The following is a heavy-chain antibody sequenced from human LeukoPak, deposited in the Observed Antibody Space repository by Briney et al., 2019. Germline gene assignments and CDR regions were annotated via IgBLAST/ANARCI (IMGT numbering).Heavy chain of an antibody. CDR2: IYYSGST. CDR1: GGSISSSSHY. V-gene: IGHV4-39*07. J-gene: IGHJ4*01. Sequence: SETLSLTCTVSGGSISSSSHYWGWIRQPPGKGLEWIGNIYYSGSTHYNSSLKSRVTISVDTSKNQFSLELSSVTAADTAVYYCARLFSSGPGIYPPGYWGHGTLVTVSS. D-gene: IGHD3-10*01. CDR3: ARLFSSGPGIYPPGY.